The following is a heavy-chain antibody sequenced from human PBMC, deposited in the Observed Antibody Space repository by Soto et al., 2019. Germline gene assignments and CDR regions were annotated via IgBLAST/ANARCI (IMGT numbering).Heavy chain of an antibody. Sequence: QVQLQESGPGLVKPSGTLSLTCAVSGGSISTSNWWAWVRQSPGKGLEWLGEVYHSGDTNYNPSLTIPVTVSVDYPKNQFPLKLTSVTAADTAVYFCARSRYFDWLPLDSWGQGTLVTVSS. D-gene: IGHD3-9*01. J-gene: IGHJ4*02. CDR2: VYHSGDT. CDR1: GGSISTSNW. V-gene: IGHV4-4*02. CDR3: ARSRYFDWLPLDS.